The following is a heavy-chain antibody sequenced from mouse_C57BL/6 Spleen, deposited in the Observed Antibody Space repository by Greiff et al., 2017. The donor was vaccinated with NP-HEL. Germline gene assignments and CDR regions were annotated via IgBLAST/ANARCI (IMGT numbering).Heavy chain of an antibody. J-gene: IGHJ2*01. D-gene: IGHD2-1*01. Sequence: VKLVESGAELVRPGASVKLSCKASGYTFTDYYINWVKQRPGQGLEWIARIYPGSGNTYYNEKFKGKATLTAEKSSSTAYMQLSSLTSEDSAVYFCARRVYYGNYFDYWGQGTTLTVSS. CDR3: ARRVYYGNYFDY. CDR1: GYTFTDYY. CDR2: IYPGSGNT. V-gene: IGHV1-76*01.